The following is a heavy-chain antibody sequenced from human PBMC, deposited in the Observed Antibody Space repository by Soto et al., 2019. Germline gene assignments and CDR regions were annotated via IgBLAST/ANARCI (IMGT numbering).Heavy chain of an antibody. CDR1: GNTFTSYA. V-gene: IGHV1-3*01. J-gene: IGHJ4*02. D-gene: IGHD6-19*01. CDR2: INAGNGNT. CDR3: AKDRNPNIEVAGLFDS. Sequence: ASVKVSCKASGNTFTSYAVHWVRQAPGQRLEWMGWINAGNGNTKYSQKFQGRVTITRDTSASTVYMEVSSLISEDTAVYYCAKDRNPNIEVAGLFDSWGQGALVTVSS.